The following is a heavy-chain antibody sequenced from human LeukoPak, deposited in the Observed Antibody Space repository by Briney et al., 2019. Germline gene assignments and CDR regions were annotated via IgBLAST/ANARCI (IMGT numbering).Heavy chain of an antibody. D-gene: IGHD2-2*01. V-gene: IGHV4-30-2*01. CDR2: IYHSGST. CDR3: ARDLRVVVVPAAIGAFDI. Sequence: PSETLSLTCTVSGGSISSGGYYWSWIRQPPGKGLEWIGYIYHSGSTYYNPSLKSRVTISVDRSKNQFSLKLSSVTAADTAVCYCARDLRVVVVPAAIGAFDIWGQGTMVTVSS. J-gene: IGHJ3*02. CDR1: GGSISSGGYY.